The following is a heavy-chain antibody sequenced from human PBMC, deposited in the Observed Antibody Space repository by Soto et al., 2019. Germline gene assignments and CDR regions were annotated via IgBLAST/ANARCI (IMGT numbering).Heavy chain of an antibody. J-gene: IGHJ5*02. Sequence: QVQLVQSGAEVKKHGASVKVSCKASGYTFTSYDIRWVRQAPGQGLEWMGWISAYNGNTNYAQKLQVRVTMTTDTSTSTAYMELRSLRSDDTAVYYCAREGGTMGAGWFDPWGQGTLVTVSS. CDR1: GYTFTSYD. CDR2: ISAYNGNT. D-gene: IGHD3-10*01. V-gene: IGHV1-18*01. CDR3: AREGGTMGAGWFDP.